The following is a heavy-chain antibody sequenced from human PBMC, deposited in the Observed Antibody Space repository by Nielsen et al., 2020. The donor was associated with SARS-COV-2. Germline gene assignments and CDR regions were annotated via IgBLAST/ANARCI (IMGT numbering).Heavy chain of an antibody. CDR3: AKGFGNDYGDYGGD. V-gene: IGHV3-11*01. CDR1: GFTFSDYY. J-gene: IGHJ4*02. D-gene: IGHD4-17*01. Sequence: GESLKISCAASGFTFSDYYMSWIRQAPGKGLEWVSYISSSGSTIYYADSVKGRFTISRDNAKNSLYLQMNSLRAEDTALYYCAKGFGNDYGDYGGDWGQGTLVTVSS. CDR2: ISSSGSTI.